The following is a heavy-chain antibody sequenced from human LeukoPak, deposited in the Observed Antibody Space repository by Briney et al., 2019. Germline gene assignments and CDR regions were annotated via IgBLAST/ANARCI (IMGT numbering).Heavy chain of an antibody. J-gene: IGHJ5*02. D-gene: IGHD3-22*01. Sequence: SETLSLTCTVSGGSISSYYWSWMRQPAGKGLEWIGGVYTSGSTNYNPSLKSRVTMSVDTSKNQFSLKLSSVTAADTAVYYCARDWYYYDSSGYYWFDPWGQGTLVTVSS. V-gene: IGHV4-4*07. CDR1: GGSISSYY. CDR2: VYTSGST. CDR3: ARDWYYYDSSGYYWFDP.